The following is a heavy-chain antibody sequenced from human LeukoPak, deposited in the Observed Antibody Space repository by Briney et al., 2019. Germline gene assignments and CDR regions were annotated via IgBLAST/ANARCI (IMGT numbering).Heavy chain of an antibody. Sequence: GGSLRLSCAASGFTFSSYAMHWVRQAPGKGLEYVSAISSNGGSTYYANSVKGRFTISRDNSKNTLYLQMGSLRAEDMAVYYCARDNPTITDRGALDYWGQGTLVTVSS. V-gene: IGHV3-64*01. J-gene: IGHJ4*02. CDR3: ARDNPTITDRGALDY. CDR2: ISSNGGST. CDR1: GFTFSSYA. D-gene: IGHD5-12*01.